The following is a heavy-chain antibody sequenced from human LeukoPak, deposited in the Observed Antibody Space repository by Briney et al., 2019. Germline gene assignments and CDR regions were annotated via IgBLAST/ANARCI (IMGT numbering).Heavy chain of an antibody. J-gene: IGHJ3*02. D-gene: IGHD3-10*01. CDR1: GGSISSSSYS. CDR3: ARQRVGDAFDI. Sequence: SETLSLTCTVSGGSISSSSYSWGWIRQPPGKGLEWIGSIYYSGSTYYNPSLKSRVTISVDTSKNQFSLKLSSVTAADTAVYYCARQRVGDAFDIWGQGTMVTVSS. CDR2: IYYSGST. V-gene: IGHV4-39*01.